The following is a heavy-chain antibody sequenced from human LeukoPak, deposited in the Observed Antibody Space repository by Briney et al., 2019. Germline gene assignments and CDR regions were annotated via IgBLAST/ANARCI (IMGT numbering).Heavy chain of an antibody. Sequence: GGSLRLSCAASGFTVSSNYMSWVRHAPGKGLEWVSVIYSGGSTYYADSVKGRFTISRDHSKNTLYLQMNSLKAEDTPVDYCARDHNWSYEGGLDYWGQGTLVTVSS. CDR1: GFTVSSNY. V-gene: IGHV3-66*01. J-gene: IGHJ4*02. CDR3: ARDHNWSYEGGLDY. D-gene: IGHD1-7*01. CDR2: IYSGGST.